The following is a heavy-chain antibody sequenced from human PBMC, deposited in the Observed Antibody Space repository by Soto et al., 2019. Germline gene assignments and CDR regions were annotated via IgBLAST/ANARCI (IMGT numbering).Heavy chain of an antibody. CDR2: IIPIFGTA. CDR1: GGTFSSYA. D-gene: IGHD6-13*01. Sequence: GASVKVSCKASGGTFSSYAISWVRQAPGQGLEWMGGIIPIFGTANYAQKFQGRVTITADESTSTAYMELSSLRSEDTAVYYCARAAGSWSAFDIWGQGTMVTVS. CDR3: ARAAGSWSAFDI. V-gene: IGHV1-69*13. J-gene: IGHJ3*02.